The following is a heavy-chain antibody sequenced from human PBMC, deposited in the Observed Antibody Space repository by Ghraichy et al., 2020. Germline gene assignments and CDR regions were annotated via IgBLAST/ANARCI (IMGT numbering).Heavy chain of an antibody. CDR3: ARERLYYYDGSCHYYFDC. V-gene: IGHV3-21*01. Sequence: GGSLRLSCAASGFTFSYYSIHWVRQAPGKGLEWVSSISSKSNNIYYVDSLKGRFTISRDNAKNSLYLQMNSLTADDSAVYYCARERLYYYDGSCHYYFDCWGQGTLVTVSS. J-gene: IGHJ4*02. CDR1: GFTFSYYS. CDR2: ISSKSNNI. D-gene: IGHD3-22*01.